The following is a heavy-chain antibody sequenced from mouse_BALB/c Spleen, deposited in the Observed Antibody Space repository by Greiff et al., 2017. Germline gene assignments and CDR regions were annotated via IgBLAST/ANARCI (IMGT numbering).Heavy chain of an antibody. D-gene: IGHD2-14*01. V-gene: IGHV1-39*01. CDR3: ARKVRRDYYAMDY. J-gene: IGHJ4*01. Sequence: VQLQQTGPELVKPGASVKISCKASGYSFTDYIMLWVKQSHGKSLEWIGNINPYYGSTSYNLKFKGKATLTVDKSSSTAYMQLNSLTSEDSAVYYCARKVRRDYYAMDYWGQGTSVTVAS. CDR1: GYSFTDYI. CDR2: INPYYGST.